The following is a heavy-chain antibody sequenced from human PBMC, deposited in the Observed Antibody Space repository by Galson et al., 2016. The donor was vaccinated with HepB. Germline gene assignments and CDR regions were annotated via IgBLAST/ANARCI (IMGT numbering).Heavy chain of an antibody. CDR1: GFTFRSYG. V-gene: IGHV3-23*01. CDR2: ISGDGAST. Sequence: SLRLSCAASGFTFRSYGMSWVRQVPGKGLEWVSTISGDGASTYYADPVKGQFSISRDNSRTTLDLQMHSLRGEDTALYYCAKDPYYSSGWGAFESWGQGTLVTVSS. CDR3: AKDPYYSSGWGAFES. J-gene: IGHJ4*02. D-gene: IGHD6-19*01.